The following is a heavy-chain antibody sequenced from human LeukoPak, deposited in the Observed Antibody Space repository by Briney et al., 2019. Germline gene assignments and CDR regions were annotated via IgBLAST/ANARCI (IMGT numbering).Heavy chain of an antibody. D-gene: IGHD6-19*01. CDR3: ARGIIAVADTFDY. J-gene: IGHJ4*02. V-gene: IGHV4-38-2*01. Sequence: SETLSLTCAVSGYSISSGYYWGWIRQPPGKGLEWIGSIYHSGSTYYNPSLKSRVTISVDTSKNQFSLKLSSVTAAGTAVYYCARGIIAVADTFDYWGQGTLVTVSS. CDR2: IYHSGST. CDR1: GYSISSGYY.